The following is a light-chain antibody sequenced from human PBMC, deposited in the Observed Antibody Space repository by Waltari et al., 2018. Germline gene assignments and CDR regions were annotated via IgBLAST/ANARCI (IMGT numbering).Light chain of an antibody. J-gene: IGLJ2*01. V-gene: IGLV6-57*03. CDR1: SGNIATNY. Sequence: FMLTQPHSVSESPGKTVTISCTRSSGNIATNYVQWYQQRPGSAPTKVIYEDNQRPSGVPDRFSGSIDSSSNYASLIISGLKAEDEADYYCQSFDSSHVVFGGGTKLTVL. CDR3: QSFDSSHVV. CDR2: EDN.